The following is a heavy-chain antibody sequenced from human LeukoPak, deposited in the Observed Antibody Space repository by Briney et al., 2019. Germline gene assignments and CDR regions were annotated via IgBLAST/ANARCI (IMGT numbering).Heavy chain of an antibody. J-gene: IGHJ4*02. D-gene: IGHD1-26*01. CDR1: GYTFTSYA. CDR3: ARGWTFPDPIVGPTTGYPDY. CDR2: INAGNGNT. Sequence: GASVKVSCKASGYTFTSYAMHWVRQAPGQRLEWMGWINAGNGNTKYSQKFQGRVTMTTDTSTSTAYMELRSLRSDDTAVYYCARGWTFPDPIVGPTTGYPDYWGQGTLVTVSS. V-gene: IGHV1-3*01.